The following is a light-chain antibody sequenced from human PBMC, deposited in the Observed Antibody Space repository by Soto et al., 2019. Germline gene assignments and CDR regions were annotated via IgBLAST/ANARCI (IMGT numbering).Light chain of an antibody. CDR1: SSDVGGYNY. V-gene: IGLV2-14*01. Sequence: SVLTQPASVSGSPGQSITISCTGTSSDVGGYNYVSWYQQHPGKAPKLMIYEVSNRPSGVSNRFSGSKSGNTASLTISGLQAEDEADYYCSSYTTSRTFVFGTGTNVTVL. J-gene: IGLJ1*01. CDR3: SSYTTSRTFV. CDR2: EVS.